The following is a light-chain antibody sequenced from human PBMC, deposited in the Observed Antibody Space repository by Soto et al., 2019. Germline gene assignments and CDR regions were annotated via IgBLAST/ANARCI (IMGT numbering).Light chain of an antibody. CDR1: QTLSTNS. Sequence: EIVLTQSPGILSLSPGERATLSCRASQTLSTNSLAWYQQRPGQTPRLLIYAASTRNTDIPDRFNGSGSGTDFALTISRLEPEDFARYYCQQYDASPLTFGPGTKVDIK. V-gene: IGKV3-20*01. J-gene: IGKJ3*01. CDR2: AAS. CDR3: QQYDASPLT.